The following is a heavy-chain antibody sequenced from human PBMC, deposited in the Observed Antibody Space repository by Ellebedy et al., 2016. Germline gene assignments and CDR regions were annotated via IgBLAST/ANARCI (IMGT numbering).Heavy chain of an antibody. J-gene: IGHJ4*02. CDR1: GFTFSSYW. D-gene: IGHD2-2*01. Sequence: GGSLRLSCAASGFTFSSYWMSWVRQAPGKGLEWIGRIKSKINGGTTDYAAPVEGRFSISRDDSKTTLYLQMNSLKTEDTAVYYCLWWGYQMPDYWGQGTLVTVSS. CDR3: LWWGYQMPDY. V-gene: IGHV3-15*01. CDR2: IKSKINGGTT.